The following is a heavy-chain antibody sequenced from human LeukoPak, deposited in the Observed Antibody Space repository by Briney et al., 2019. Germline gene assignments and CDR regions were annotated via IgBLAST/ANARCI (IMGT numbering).Heavy chain of an antibody. CDR2: ISGSGGRI. Sequence: QPGGSLRLSCAASGFTFSSYAMSCVRQVPGKGREWVSAISGSGGRIYYADSVKGRFTISRDNAKNSLYLQMNSLRAEDTAVYYCAELGITMIGGVWGKGTTVTISS. V-gene: IGHV3-23*01. CDR1: GFTFSSYA. CDR3: AELGITMIGGV. D-gene: IGHD3-10*02. J-gene: IGHJ6*04.